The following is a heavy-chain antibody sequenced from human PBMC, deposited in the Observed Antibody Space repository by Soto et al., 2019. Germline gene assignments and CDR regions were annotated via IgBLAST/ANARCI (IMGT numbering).Heavy chain of an antibody. V-gene: IGHV1-69*06. Sequence: QVQLVQSGAEVKKPGSSVKVSCKASGGTFSSYAISWVRQAPGQGLEWMGGIIPIFGTANYVQKFQGRVTITADKSTSTAYMELSSLRSEDTAVYYYAREMITFWGVIVKGSGTFDYWGQGTLVTVSS. J-gene: IGHJ4*02. CDR2: IIPIFGTA. CDR1: GGTFSSYA. CDR3: AREMITFWGVIVKGSGTFDY. D-gene: IGHD3-16*02.